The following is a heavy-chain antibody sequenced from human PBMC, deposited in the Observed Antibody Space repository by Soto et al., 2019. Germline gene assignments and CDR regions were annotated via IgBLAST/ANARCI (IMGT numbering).Heavy chain of an antibody. D-gene: IGHD6-19*01. CDR2: IIPIFGTA. CDR1: GDTFSSYA. J-gene: IGHJ5*02. Sequence: ASVKVSCKASGDTFSSYAISWVRQAPGQGLEWMGGIIPIFGTANYAQKFQGRVTITADESTSTAYMELSSLRSEDTAVYYCARRVGFGSRWINWFDPWGQGTLVTVSS. CDR3: ARRVGFGSRWINWFDP. V-gene: IGHV1-69*13.